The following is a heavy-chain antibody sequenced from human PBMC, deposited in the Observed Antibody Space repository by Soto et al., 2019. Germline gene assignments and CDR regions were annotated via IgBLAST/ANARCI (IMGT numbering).Heavy chain of an antibody. J-gene: IGHJ4*02. CDR2: IYYSGST. Sequence: QVQLQESGPGLVKPSETLSLTCTVSGGSVSSGSYYWSWIRQPPGKGLEWIGYIYYSGSTNYNPSLRSRAPITVVASKTQSSLKLSSVTAADTAVYYCASRSHEYDYGDPLDYWGQGTLVTVSS. CDR1: GGSVSSGSYY. D-gene: IGHD4-17*01. V-gene: IGHV4-61*01. CDR3: ASRSHEYDYGDPLDY.